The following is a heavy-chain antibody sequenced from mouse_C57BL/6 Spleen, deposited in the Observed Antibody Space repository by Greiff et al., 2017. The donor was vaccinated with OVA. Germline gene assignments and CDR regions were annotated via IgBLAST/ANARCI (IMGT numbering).Heavy chain of an antibody. J-gene: IGHJ2*01. Sequence: EVQLVESGGGLVKPGGSLKLSCAASGFTFSSYAMPWVRQTPEKRLEWVATISDGGSYTYYPDNVKGRFTISRDNAKNNLYLQMSHLKSEDTAMYYCARDSRYFDYWGQGTTLTVSS. V-gene: IGHV5-4*01. CDR3: ARDSRYFDY. CDR2: ISDGGSYT. CDR1: GFTFSSYA.